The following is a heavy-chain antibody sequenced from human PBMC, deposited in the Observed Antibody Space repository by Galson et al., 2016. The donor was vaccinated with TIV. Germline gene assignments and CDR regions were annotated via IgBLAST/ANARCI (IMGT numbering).Heavy chain of an antibody. D-gene: IGHD2-21*02. CDR2: INANSGDT. CDR1: GYIFSDYY. J-gene: IGHJ4*02. V-gene: IGHV1-2*06. Sequence: SVKVSCKASGYIFSDYYLHWVRLAPGQGPEWMGRINANSGDTNFARKFQDRVTMTRDTAISTAYMELSRLRSDDTAIYYCARDLDSAVTAPFDYWGQGTLVTVSS. CDR3: ARDLDSAVTAPFDY.